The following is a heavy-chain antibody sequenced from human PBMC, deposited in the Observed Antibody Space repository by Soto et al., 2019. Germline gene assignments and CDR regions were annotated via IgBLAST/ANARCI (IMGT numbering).Heavy chain of an antibody. CDR1: GGTFSSYA. D-gene: IGHD6-13*01. CDR2: IIPIFGTA. CDR3: AREGPGIAAAGINWFDP. Sequence: QVQLVQSGAEVKKPGSSVKVSCKASGGTFSSYAISWVRQAPGQGLEWMGGIIPIFGTANYEQKFQGRVTITADESTSTAYMELSSLRSEDTAVYYCAREGPGIAAAGINWFDPWGQGTLVTVSS. J-gene: IGHJ5*02. V-gene: IGHV1-69*01.